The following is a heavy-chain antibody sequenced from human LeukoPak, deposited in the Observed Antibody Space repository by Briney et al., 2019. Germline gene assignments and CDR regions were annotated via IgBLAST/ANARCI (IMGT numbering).Heavy chain of an antibody. J-gene: IGHJ4*02. CDR3: ARALTTADFDY. V-gene: IGHV4-4*07. Sequence: PSXTLSLTCTVSGGSIGRYYWSWLRQPAGKGLEWIGRVFTTGSTTCNPSLKSRVTMSVDTSKNQFSLKLTSMAAADTAMYYCARALTTADFDYWGQGTLVTVSS. CDR2: VFTTGST. CDR1: GGSIGRYY. D-gene: IGHD4-17*01.